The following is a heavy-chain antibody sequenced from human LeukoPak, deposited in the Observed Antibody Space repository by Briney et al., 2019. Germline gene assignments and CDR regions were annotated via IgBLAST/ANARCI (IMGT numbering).Heavy chain of an antibody. J-gene: IGHJ4*02. CDR2: INHNGNVN. V-gene: IGHV3-7*01. CDR3: ARDVASGYGFDY. Sequence: PGGSLRLSCAASGFTFSSYWMNWARQAPGKGLEWVASINHNGNVNYYVDSVKGRFTISRDNAKNSLYLQMNSLRAEDTAVYYCARDVASGYGFDYWGQGTLVTVSS. D-gene: IGHD5-12*01. CDR1: GFTFSSYW.